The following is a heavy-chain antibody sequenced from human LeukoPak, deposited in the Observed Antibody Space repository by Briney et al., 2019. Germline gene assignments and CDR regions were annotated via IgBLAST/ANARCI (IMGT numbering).Heavy chain of an antibody. D-gene: IGHD3-10*01. CDR2: TYYSGST. J-gene: IGHJ3*02. CDR1: GDSISSSSYY. CDR3: ARASPIRDVLLWFGDPAPDAFEI. V-gene: IGHV4-39*01. Sequence: PSETLSLTCSVSGDSISSSSYYWGWIRQPPGKGLEWIGSTYYSGSTYYNPSLKSRVTISVDTSKNQFSLKLSSVTAADTAVYYCARASPIRDVLLWFGDPAPDAFEIWGQGTMVTVSS.